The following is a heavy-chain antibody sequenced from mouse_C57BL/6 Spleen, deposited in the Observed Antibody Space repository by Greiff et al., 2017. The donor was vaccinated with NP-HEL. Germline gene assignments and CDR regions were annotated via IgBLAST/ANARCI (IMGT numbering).Heavy chain of an antibody. D-gene: IGHD1-1*01. CDR1: GYTFTSYW. Sequence: QVQLQQPGAELVMPGASVKLSCKASGYTFTSYWMHWVKQRPGQGLEWIGEIDPSDSYTNYNQKFKGKSTLTVDKSSSTAYMQLSSLTSEDSAVYYCATRFTTVPFDYWGQGTTLTVSS. V-gene: IGHV1-69*01. CDR3: ATRFTTVPFDY. CDR2: IDPSDSYT. J-gene: IGHJ2*01.